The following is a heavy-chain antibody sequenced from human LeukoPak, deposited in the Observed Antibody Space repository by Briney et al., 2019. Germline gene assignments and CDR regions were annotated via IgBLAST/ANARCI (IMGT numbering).Heavy chain of an antibody. D-gene: IGHD3-9*01. J-gene: IGHJ4*02. CDR1: GGTFSTYA. V-gene: IGHV1-69*13. CDR3: ARGRRVLTGYGDY. Sequence: ASVKVSCKASGGTFSTYAISWVRQAPGQGLEWMGGIIPIYGTTNYAQKFQGRVTITADESTSTAYMELSSLRSEDTAVYYCARGRRVLTGYGDYWGQGTLVTVSS. CDR2: IIPIYGTT.